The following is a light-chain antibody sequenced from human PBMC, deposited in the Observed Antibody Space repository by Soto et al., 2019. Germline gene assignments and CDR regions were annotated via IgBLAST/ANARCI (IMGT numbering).Light chain of an antibody. Sequence: QSALTQPRSVSGSPGQSVTISCSGTSGDVGGYNFVSWYQQHPGKAPTLVIFDVSQRPSGVPDRFSGSKSGSTASLTISGLQADDEADYYCQSYDSSLTGVVFGGGTKLTVL. V-gene: IGLV2-11*01. CDR1: SGDVGGYNF. CDR2: DVS. J-gene: IGLJ2*01. CDR3: QSYDSSLTGVV.